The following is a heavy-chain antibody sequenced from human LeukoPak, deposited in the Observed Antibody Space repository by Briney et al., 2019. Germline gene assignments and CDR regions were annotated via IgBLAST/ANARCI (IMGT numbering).Heavy chain of an antibody. CDR1: RFTFSTYD. CDR3: ARVTVGAYDY. J-gene: IGHJ4*02. D-gene: IGHD1-26*01. Sequence: PGRSLRLSCAASRFTFSTYDMHWVRQAPGKGLVWVAIISFDGNNKYYADSVKGRFAISRDSSKNTLYLQMNSLRAEDTAVYYCARVTVGAYDYWGQGNLVTVSS. V-gene: IGHV3-30*03. CDR2: ISFDGNNK.